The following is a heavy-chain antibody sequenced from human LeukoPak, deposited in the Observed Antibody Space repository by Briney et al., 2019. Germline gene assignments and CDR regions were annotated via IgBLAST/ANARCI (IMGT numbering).Heavy chain of an antibody. CDR2: INPNSGGT. CDR3: ARHGGDYYYYYYMDV. J-gene: IGHJ6*03. Sequence: ASVKVSCKASGYTFSSYYMHWVRQAPGQGLEWMGWINPNSGGTNYAQKFQGRVTMTRDTSISTAYMELSRLRSDDTAVYYCARHGGDYYYYYYMDVWGKGTTVTASS. CDR1: GYTFSSYY. V-gene: IGHV1-2*02.